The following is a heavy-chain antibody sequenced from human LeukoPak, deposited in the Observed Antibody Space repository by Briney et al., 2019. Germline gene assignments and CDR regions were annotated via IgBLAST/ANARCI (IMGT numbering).Heavy chain of an antibody. Sequence: PGRSLRLSCAASGFTFSSYAMHRVRQAPGKGLEWVAVISYDGSNKYYADSVKGRFTISRDNSKNTLYLQMNSLRAEDTAVYYCARDRTVTTLTDWGQGTLVTVSS. CDR1: GFTFSSYA. CDR2: ISYDGSNK. V-gene: IGHV3-30*04. D-gene: IGHD4-11*01. CDR3: ARDRTVTTLTD. J-gene: IGHJ4*02.